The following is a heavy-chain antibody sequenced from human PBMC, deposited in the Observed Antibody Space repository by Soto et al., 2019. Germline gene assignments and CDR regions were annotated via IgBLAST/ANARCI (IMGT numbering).Heavy chain of an antibody. CDR1: GFTFSSYG. D-gene: IGHD6-13*01. Sequence: QVQLVESGGDVVQPGRSLRLSCAASGFTFSSYGMHWVRQAPGKGLEWVAVIWYDGSNKYYADSVKGRFTISRDNSKTTLYLQMNSLRAEDTAVYYCARDMYSSSWYVPIDYWGQGTLVTVSS. CDR2: IWYDGSNK. V-gene: IGHV3-33*01. J-gene: IGHJ4*02. CDR3: ARDMYSSSWYVPIDY.